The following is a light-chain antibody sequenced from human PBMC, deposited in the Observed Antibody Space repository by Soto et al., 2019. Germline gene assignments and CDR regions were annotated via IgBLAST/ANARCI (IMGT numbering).Light chain of an antibody. J-gene: IGLJ2*01. CDR2: EDS. Sequence: QSALTQPASVSGSPGQSITISCTGTSSDVGSYKLVSWYQQHPGTAPKLIIYEDSERPSGVSNRFSGSKSGNTASLTISGLQAEDEADYYCCSYPGSSLLFGGGTKLTVL. CDR3: CSYPGSSLL. V-gene: IGLV2-23*01. CDR1: SSDVGSYKL.